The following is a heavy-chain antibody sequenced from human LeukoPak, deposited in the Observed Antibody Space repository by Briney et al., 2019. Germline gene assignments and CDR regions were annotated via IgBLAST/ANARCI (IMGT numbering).Heavy chain of an antibody. Sequence: ASVKVSCKASGYTFTGYYMHWVRQAPGQGLEWMGWINPNSGGTNYAQKFQGWVTMTGDTSISTAYMELSRLRSDDTAVYYCARGYCSGGSCYSGFDYWGQGTLVTVSS. CDR3: ARGYCSGGSCYSGFDY. CDR1: GYTFTGYY. J-gene: IGHJ4*02. D-gene: IGHD2-15*01. V-gene: IGHV1-2*04. CDR2: INPNSGGT.